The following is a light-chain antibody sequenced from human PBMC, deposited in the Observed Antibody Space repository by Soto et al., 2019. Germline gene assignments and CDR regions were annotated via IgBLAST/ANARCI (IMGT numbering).Light chain of an antibody. V-gene: IGKV3-11*01. J-gene: IGKJ4*01. CDR3: QQRINWRRLT. Sequence: EIVLTQSPATLSLSPWERATLSCRASQSVSIYLAWYQQRPGQAPRLLIYDASNRATGIPDRFSGSGSGTDFTLTISSLEPEDFAVYYCQQRINWRRLTFGGGTKVEIK. CDR1: QSVSIY. CDR2: DAS.